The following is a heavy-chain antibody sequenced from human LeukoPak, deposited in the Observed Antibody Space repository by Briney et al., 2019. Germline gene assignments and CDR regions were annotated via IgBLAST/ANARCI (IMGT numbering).Heavy chain of an antibody. D-gene: IGHD6-19*01. CDR2: IKEDGSDK. CDR3: ARAGYTSGYDY. J-gene: IGHJ4*02. Sequence: RGALTLSCPASGFTLSRYLMREVGQAPARGVDGLANIKEDGSDKYYVDSVKGRFTISRDNAKNSLDLQMNNLRVEDTAVYYCARAGYTSGYDYWGQGTLVTVSS. V-gene: IGHV3-7*01. CDR1: GFTLSRYL.